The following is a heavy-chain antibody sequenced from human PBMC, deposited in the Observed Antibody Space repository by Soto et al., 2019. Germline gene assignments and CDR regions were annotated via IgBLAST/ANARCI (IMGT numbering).Heavy chain of an antibody. CDR1: GGSISSYY. D-gene: IGHD3-9*01. J-gene: IGHJ4*02. CDR2: IYYSGST. V-gene: IGHV4-59*01. CDR3: ARLDDILTGYFTLDY. Sequence: PSETLSLTCTVSGGSISSYYWSWIRQPPGRGLEWIGYIYYSGSTNYNPSLKSRVTISVDTSKNQFSLKLSSVTAADTAVYYCARLDDILTGYFTLDYWGQGTLVTVSS.